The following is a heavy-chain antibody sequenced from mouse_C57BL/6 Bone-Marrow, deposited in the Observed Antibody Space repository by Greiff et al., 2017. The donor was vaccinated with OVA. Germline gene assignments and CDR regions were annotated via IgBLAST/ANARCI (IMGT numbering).Heavy chain of an antibody. CDR1: GYSFTGYF. Sequence: EVQLKESGPELVKPGDSVKISCKASGYSFTGYFMNWVMQSHGKSLEWIGRINPYNGDTFYNQKFKGKATLTVDKSSSTAHMELRSLTSEDSAVYYCARYYGSGYFDYWGQGTTLTVSS. J-gene: IGHJ2*01. D-gene: IGHD1-1*01. V-gene: IGHV1-20*01. CDR3: ARYYGSGYFDY. CDR2: INPYNGDT.